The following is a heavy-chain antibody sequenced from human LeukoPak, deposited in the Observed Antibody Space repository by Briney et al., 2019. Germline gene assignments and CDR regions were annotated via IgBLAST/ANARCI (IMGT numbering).Heavy chain of an antibody. CDR2: IKPDGSEK. J-gene: IGHJ4*02. CDR1: GFTFSTYW. D-gene: IGHD1-1*01. Sequence: GGSLRLSCAASGFTFSTYWMTWVRQAPGKGLEWVANIKPDGSEKYYVDSVKGRFTVSRDNAKNSLYLQMNSLRAEDTAVCYCARGGTWDLDYWGQGTLVTVSS. V-gene: IGHV3-7*01. CDR3: ARGGTWDLDY.